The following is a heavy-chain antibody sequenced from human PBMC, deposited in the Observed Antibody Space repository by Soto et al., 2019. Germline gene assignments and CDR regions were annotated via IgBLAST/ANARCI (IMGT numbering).Heavy chain of an antibody. CDR2: IHYSGST. CDR1: GDSVTISDYY. CDR3: AAHDSGGYYAEY. Sequence: QLQLQESGPGLVKPSETLSLTCTVSGDSVTISDYYWGWIRQPPGKGLEWIGSIHYSGSTYYNPSLKSRVTISGDTSKKQFSLKLTSVTAADAAGYYGAAHDSGGYYAEYWGQGTLVTVSA. J-gene: IGHJ4*02. D-gene: IGHD3-22*01. V-gene: IGHV4-39*01.